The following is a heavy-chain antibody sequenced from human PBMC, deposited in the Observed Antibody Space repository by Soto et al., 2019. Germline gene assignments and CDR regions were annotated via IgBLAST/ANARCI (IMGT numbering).Heavy chain of an antibody. CDR3: ARVPYDTTGYYAF. D-gene: IGHD3-22*01. V-gene: IGHV1-46*01. Sequence: ASVKVSCKASGYTFTTFYIHWVRQAPGQGLEWMGIINPSDGTTTYAQKFQGRVTMTTDSATATFYMELSSLRSEDTAVYYCARVPYDTTGYYAFWGQGTLGTVPS. J-gene: IGHJ4*02. CDR1: GYTFTTFY. CDR2: INPSDGTT.